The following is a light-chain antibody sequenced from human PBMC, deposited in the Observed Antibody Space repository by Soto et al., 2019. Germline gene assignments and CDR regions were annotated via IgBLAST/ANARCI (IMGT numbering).Light chain of an antibody. V-gene: IGKV3-15*01. CDR1: QSVNSM. J-gene: IGKJ4*01. CDR2: GAS. CDR3: QKYNEWPLT. Sequence: EIVMTQSPATLSVSPGERATLSCRASQSVNSMLAWYQQKPGQAPRLLIYGASTRATGIPARFSGSGSGTEFTLTISSLQSEDFAVYYCQKYNEWPLTFGGGTKVEIK.